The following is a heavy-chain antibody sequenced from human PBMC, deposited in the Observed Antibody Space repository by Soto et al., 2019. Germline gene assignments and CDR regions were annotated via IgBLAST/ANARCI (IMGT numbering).Heavy chain of an antibody. CDR1: GVTFSNDA. CDR3: ARDRCTKSMGYGVSLGMDV. Sequence: QVQLVQSGADVREPGSSVKVTCKASGVTFSNDAISWVRQAPGQGHEWMGLSIHRFRAANYAQKFQGRVTIKVAEATHTADMELRGQTSADTAVYYGARDRCTKSMGYGVSLGMDVCGQGTTVIVSS. V-gene: IGHV1-69*01. CDR2: SIHRFRAA. D-gene: IGHD4-17*01. J-gene: IGHJ6*01.